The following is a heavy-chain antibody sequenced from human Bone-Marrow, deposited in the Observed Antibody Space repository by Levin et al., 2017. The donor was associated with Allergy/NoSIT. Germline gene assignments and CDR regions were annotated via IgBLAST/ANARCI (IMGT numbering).Heavy chain of an antibody. Sequence: GGSLRLSCAASGFTFSNYAMSWVRQAPGKGLEWVSGISGSGDSTYDGDSVKGRFTISSDNSKNTLYLQMNSLRAEDTAVYDCATDRDYYGSGSLGNWGQGTLVTVSS. CDR2: ISGSGDST. J-gene: IGHJ1*01. CDR1: GFTFSNYA. V-gene: IGHV3-23*01. D-gene: IGHD3-10*01. CDR3: ATDRDYYGSGSLGN.